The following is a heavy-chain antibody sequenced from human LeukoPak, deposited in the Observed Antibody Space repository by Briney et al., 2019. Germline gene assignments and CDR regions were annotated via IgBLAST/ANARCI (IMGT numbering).Heavy chain of an antibody. CDR3: ARAYYGSGSYSYVSVAFDI. CDR2: IYHSGST. D-gene: IGHD3-10*01. Sequence: SQTLSLTCAVSGGSISSGGYSWSWIRQPPGKGLEWIGYIYHSGSTYYNPSLKSRVTISVDRSKNQFSLKLSSVTAADTAVYYCARAYYGSGSYSYVSVAFDIWGQGTMATVSS. V-gene: IGHV4-30-2*01. J-gene: IGHJ3*02. CDR1: GGSISSGGYS.